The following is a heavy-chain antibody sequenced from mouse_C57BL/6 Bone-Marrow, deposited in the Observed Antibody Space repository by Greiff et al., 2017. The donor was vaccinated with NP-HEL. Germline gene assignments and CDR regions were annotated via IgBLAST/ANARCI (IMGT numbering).Heavy chain of an antibody. CDR1: GYTFTSYW. CDR3: ARDFYYDYEDYAMDY. V-gene: IGHV1-52*01. CDR2: IDPSDSET. Sequence: QVQLQQPGAELVRPGSSVKLSCKASGYTFTSYWMHWVKQRPIHGLEWIGNIDPSDSETHYNQKFKDKATLTVDKSSSTAYMQLSSLTSEDSAVYYCARDFYYDYEDYAMDYWGQGTSVTVSS. D-gene: IGHD2-4*01. J-gene: IGHJ4*01.